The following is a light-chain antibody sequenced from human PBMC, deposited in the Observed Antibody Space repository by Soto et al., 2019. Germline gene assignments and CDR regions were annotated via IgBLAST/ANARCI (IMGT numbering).Light chain of an antibody. CDR3: SSYTGSSTYVV. J-gene: IGLJ2*01. V-gene: IGLV2-14*01. CDR2: DVS. CDR1: SSDVGGYNY. Sequence: QSALTQPASVSGSPVQSITISCTGTSSDVGGYNYVSWYQQHPGKAPKLMIYDVSNRPSGVSNRFSGSKSANTASLTISGLQAEDEADSYCSSYTGSSTYVVFGGGTKLTVL.